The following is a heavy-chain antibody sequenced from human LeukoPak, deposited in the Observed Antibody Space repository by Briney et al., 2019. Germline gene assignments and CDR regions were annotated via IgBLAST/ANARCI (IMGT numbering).Heavy chain of an antibody. CDR2: MNPNNGNT. CDR3: ARLHWESGGIYFYYYMDV. Sequence: GASVKVSCKASGYAFTSYDINWVRQAPGQGLEWMASMNPNNGNTAYARKFQGRVTMTRDTSIGTAYLELSALRSEDTAVYYCARLHWESGGIYFYYYMDVWGKGTTVTVSS. J-gene: IGHJ6*03. V-gene: IGHV1-8*01. CDR1: GYAFTSYD. D-gene: IGHD3-16*01.